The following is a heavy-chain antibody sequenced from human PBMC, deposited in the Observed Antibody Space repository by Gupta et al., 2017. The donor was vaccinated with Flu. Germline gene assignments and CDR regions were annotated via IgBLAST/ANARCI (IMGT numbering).Heavy chain of an antibody. CDR1: GSPISSWY. CDR3: VTGLRVQYYNGLDV. CDR2: VYYSGGT. J-gene: IGHJ6*02. D-gene: IGHD2-15*01. V-gene: IGHV4-59*01. Sequence: QVQLQESGPGAMKPSETLSLTCTISGSPISSWYWRWVRQSPGKGLEWIGYVYYSGGTKYNPSLKSRVTMSIDTSKNQFSLDLRSVTAADTALYYCVTGLRVQYYNGLDVWGQGTTVTVSS.